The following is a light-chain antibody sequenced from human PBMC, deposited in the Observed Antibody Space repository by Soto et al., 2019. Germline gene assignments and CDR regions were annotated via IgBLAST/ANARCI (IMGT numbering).Light chain of an antibody. J-gene: IGLJ2*01. CDR2: DNT. Sequence: QSVLTQPPSVSAAPGQKVTISCAGSSSNIGNNYVSWYQQLPGTAPKLLIYDNTKRPSGIPDRFSGSESGTSATLGITGLQTGDEADYYCGTWDNSANAVVFGGGTQLTVL. CDR1: SSNIGNNY. CDR3: GTWDNSANAVV. V-gene: IGLV1-51*01.